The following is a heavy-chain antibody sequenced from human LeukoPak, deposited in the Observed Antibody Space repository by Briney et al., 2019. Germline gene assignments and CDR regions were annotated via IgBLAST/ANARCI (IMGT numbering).Heavy chain of an antibody. J-gene: IGHJ4*02. Sequence: PGGSLRLSCAASGFTSSSYGMHWVRQAPGKGLEWVAVIWYDGSNKYYADSVKGRFTISRDNSKNTLYLQMNSLRAEDTAVYYCARDLSAAGTGDYWGQGTLVTVSS. V-gene: IGHV3-33*01. CDR2: IWYDGSNK. CDR1: GFTSSSYG. CDR3: ARDLSAAGTGDY. D-gene: IGHD6-13*01.